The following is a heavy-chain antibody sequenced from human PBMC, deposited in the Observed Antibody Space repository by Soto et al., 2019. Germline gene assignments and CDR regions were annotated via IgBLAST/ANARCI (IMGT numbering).Heavy chain of an antibody. V-gene: IGHV4-28*01. CDR1: GYSISSSNW. D-gene: IGHD1-26*01. Sequence: QVQLQESGPGLVKPSDTLSLTSAVSGYSISSSNWWGWIRQPPGKGLEWIGYIYYSGTTSYKPSLKRRVTMSVETSKNQLSLTLTSVTAVDTAVYYCARREIQGPIDYWGQGTLVTVSS. J-gene: IGHJ4*02. CDR2: IYYSGTT. CDR3: ARREIQGPIDY.